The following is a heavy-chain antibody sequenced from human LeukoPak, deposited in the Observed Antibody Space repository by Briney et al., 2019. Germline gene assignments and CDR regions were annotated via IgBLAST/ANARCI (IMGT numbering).Heavy chain of an antibody. CDR2: INPNSGGT. V-gene: IGHV1-2*06. CDR3: ARDELWNGYYSVNYNYYGMDV. J-gene: IGHJ6*02. Sequence: ASVKVSCKASGYTFTGYYMQWVRQAPGQGLEWMGRINPNSGGTNYAQKFQGRVTMTRDTSISTAYMELSRLTSDDTAVYYCARDELWNGYYSVNYNYYGMDVWGQGTTVTVSS. D-gene: IGHD3-3*01. CDR1: GYTFTGYY.